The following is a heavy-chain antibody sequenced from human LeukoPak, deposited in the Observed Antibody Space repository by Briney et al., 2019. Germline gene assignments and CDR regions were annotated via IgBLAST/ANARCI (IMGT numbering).Heavy chain of an antibody. J-gene: IGHJ6*03. CDR3: ARMLGTGTTFFYYYYMDV. V-gene: IGHV3-48*01. CDR2: ISSSSSTI. D-gene: IGHD1-7*01. CDR1: GFTFSSYS. Sequence: GGSLRLSCAASGFTFSSYSMNWVRQAPGKGLEWVSYISSSSSTIYYADSVKGRFTISRDNAKNSLYLQMNSLRAEDTAVYYCARMLGTGTTFFYYYYMDVWGKGTTATVSS.